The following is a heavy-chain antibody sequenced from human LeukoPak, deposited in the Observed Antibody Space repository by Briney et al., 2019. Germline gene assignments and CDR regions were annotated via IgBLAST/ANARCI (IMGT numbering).Heavy chain of an antibody. CDR3: AREGVLYGRYGMDV. V-gene: IGHV4-39*01. J-gene: IGHJ6*02. CDR1: GASISSSSSYY. CDR2: IYYSGSS. D-gene: IGHD3-16*02. Sequence: SETLSLTCTVSGASISSSSSYYWGWIRQPPGKGLEWIGTIYYSGSSFYNPSLKSRVTISVDTSKNQFSLKLSSVTAADTAVYYCAREGVLYGRYGMDVWGQGTTVTVSS.